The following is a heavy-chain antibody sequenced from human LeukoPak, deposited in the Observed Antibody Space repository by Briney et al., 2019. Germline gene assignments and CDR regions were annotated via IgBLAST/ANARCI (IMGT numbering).Heavy chain of an antibody. CDR1: GGSINKSPYY. CDR3: ASTMVRGVITYYYYGMDV. CDR2: VYHTGAA. Sequence: SETLSLTCTVSGGSINKSPYYWGWIRQTPGKGLEWIGSVYHTGAAYYNPSLKSRVSISVETSKNQFSLKLSSVTAADTAVYYCASTMVRGVITYYYYGMDVWGQGTLVTVSS. V-gene: IGHV4-39*01. J-gene: IGHJ6*02. D-gene: IGHD3-10*01.